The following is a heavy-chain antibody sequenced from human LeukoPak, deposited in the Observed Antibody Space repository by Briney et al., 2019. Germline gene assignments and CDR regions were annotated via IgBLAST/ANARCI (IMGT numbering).Heavy chain of an antibody. Sequence: SETLSLTCTVSGGSISSYYWSGIRQPPGKGLEWIGYLYYTGTTNYNPSLKSRLTISVDTSKNQLSLRLTSVTAADAAVYYCARGASVRSGTFDIWGQGTMVTVSS. V-gene: IGHV4-59*01. CDR2: LYYTGTT. CDR1: GGSISSYY. CDR3: ARGASVRSGTFDI. J-gene: IGHJ3*02. D-gene: IGHD4-11*01.